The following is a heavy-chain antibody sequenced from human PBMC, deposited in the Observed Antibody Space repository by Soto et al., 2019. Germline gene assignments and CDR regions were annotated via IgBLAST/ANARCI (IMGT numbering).Heavy chain of an antibody. CDR1: GYTFTSYG. J-gene: IGHJ5*02. CDR3: ARDAQYSSGWYNWFDP. V-gene: IGHV1-18*04. Sequence: VASVKVSCKASGYTFTSYGISWVRQAPGQGLEWMEWISAYNGNTNYAQKLQGRVTMTTDTSTSTAYMELRSLRSDDTDVYYCARDAQYSSGWYNWFDPWGQGTLVTVSS. CDR2: ISAYNGNT. D-gene: IGHD6-19*01.